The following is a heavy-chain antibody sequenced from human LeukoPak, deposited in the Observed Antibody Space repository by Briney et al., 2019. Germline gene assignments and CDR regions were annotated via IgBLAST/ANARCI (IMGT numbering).Heavy chain of an antibody. CDR1: GFTFSSYW. CDR2: IKEDESEK. Sequence: PGGSLRLSCAASGFTFSSYWMRWVRQAPGKGLEWVANIKEDESEKNYVDSVKGRFTISRDNAKNSLYLQMNSLRVEDTAIYYCAREGFSYSSDYWGQGTLVTVSS. J-gene: IGHJ4*02. D-gene: IGHD6-13*01. CDR3: AREGFSYSSDY. V-gene: IGHV3-7*01.